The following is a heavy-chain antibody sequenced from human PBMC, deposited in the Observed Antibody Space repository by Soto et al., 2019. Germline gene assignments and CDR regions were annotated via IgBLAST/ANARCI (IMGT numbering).Heavy chain of an antibody. CDR2: INHSGST. J-gene: IGHJ4*02. CDR3: ASLGYCTNGVCPAYDFDY. D-gene: IGHD2-8*01. V-gene: IGHV4-34*01. CDR1: GGSFSGYY. Sequence: SETLSLTCAVYGGSFSGYYWSWIRQPPGKGLEWIGEINHSGSTNYNPSLKSRVTISVDTSKNQFSLKLSSVTAADTAVYYCASLGYCTNGVCPAYDFDYWGKGTLVTVSS.